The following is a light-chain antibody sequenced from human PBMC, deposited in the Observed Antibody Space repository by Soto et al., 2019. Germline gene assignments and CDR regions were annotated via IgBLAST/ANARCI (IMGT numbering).Light chain of an antibody. CDR2: RNN. Sequence: QSVLTQRPSASGTPGQRVTISCSGSSSNIGSNYVYWYQQLPGTAPKLLIYRNNQRPSWVPDRFSGSKSGTSASLAISGLRSEDEADYYCAAWDDSRYVSGTGTKLTVL. J-gene: IGLJ1*01. V-gene: IGLV1-47*01. CDR1: SSNIGSNY. CDR3: AAWDDSRYV.